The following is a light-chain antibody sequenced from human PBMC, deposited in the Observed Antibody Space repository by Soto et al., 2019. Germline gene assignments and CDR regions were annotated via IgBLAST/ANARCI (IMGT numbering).Light chain of an antibody. V-gene: IGKV1-39*01. CDR3: QQTYSSPLT. J-gene: IGKJ4*01. Sequence: DIQMTQSPSSLSASVGDRVTITCRASQSISSYLNWYQQKPGKAPKLLIFGASSLQTGVPSSFSGSGSGTDFTLTINYLQPEDFATYFCQQTYSSPLTFGGGTKV. CDR1: QSISSY. CDR2: GAS.